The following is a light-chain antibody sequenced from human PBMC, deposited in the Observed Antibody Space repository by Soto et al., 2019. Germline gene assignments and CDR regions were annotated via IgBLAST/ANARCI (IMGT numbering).Light chain of an antibody. V-gene: IGKV3-20*01. CDR3: HQFGDSPQT. CDR2: GAS. Sequence: EIGWTQSPGTLSLSPGERATLSCRASQSVSSSYLAWYQQKPGQAPRLLIYGASSRATGITDRFSGSGSGTDFALTISSLEPEDFAVYYCHQFGDSPQTFCQGTTVEV. J-gene: IGKJ1*01. CDR1: QSVSSSY.